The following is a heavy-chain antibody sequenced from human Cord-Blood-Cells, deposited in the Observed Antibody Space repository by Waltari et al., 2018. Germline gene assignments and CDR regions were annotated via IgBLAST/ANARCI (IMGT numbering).Heavy chain of an antibody. Sequence: EVQLMESGGGLVQPGGSLRLSCAASGFTFRSRLKSWVSQAPGKGLRWVANIKQEGSEKYYVDSVKGRFTISRDNAKNSLYLQMNSLRAEDTAVYYCARGGYYFDYWGQGTLVTVSS. V-gene: IGHV3-7*01. CDR2: IKQEGSEK. CDR3: ARGGYYFDY. J-gene: IGHJ4*02. CDR1: GFTFRSRL.